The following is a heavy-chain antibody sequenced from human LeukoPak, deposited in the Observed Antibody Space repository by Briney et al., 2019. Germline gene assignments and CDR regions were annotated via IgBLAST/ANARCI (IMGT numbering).Heavy chain of an antibody. CDR3: ARDWNRPYYFDY. CDR2: ISSSGSTI. V-gene: IGHV3-48*03. J-gene: IGHJ4*02. CDR1: GFTFSYYD. D-gene: IGHD1-1*01. Sequence: PGGSLRLSCAASGFTFSYYDMNWVRQAPGKGLEWVSYISSSGSTIYNADSVEGRFTISRDNAKNSLYLQMNSLRAEDTAVYYCARDWNRPYYFDYWSQGTLVTVSS.